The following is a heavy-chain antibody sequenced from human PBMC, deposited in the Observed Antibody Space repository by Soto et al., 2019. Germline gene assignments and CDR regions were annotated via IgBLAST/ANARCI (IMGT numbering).Heavy chain of an antibody. J-gene: IGHJ6*01. CDR1: GGSISSGDYY. Sequence: PSETLSLTCTVSGGSISSGDYYWSWIRQPPWKGLEYIGYIYYSGSSHYNPSLKSRVTISLDTSRNQFSLKLSSVTAADTAVYYCARPIVPKLGGTEFWGQGTMVRVSS. CDR2: IYYSGSS. V-gene: IGHV4-30-4*01. CDR3: ARPIVPKLGGTEF. D-gene: IGHD5-12*01.